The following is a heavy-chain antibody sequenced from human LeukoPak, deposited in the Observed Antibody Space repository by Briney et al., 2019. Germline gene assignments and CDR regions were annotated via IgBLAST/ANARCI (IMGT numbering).Heavy chain of an antibody. CDR2: ISGSGGST. Sequence: PGGSLRLSCAASGFTFSSYAMSWVRQAPGKGLEWVSAISGSGGSTYYADSVKGRFTISRDNSKNTLYLQMNSLRAEDTAVYYCARDGSEKLIAVAGPDVSGFDYWGQGTLVTVSS. D-gene: IGHD6-19*01. V-gene: IGHV3-23*01. CDR3: ARDGSEKLIAVAGPDVSGFDY. CDR1: GFTFSSYA. J-gene: IGHJ4*02.